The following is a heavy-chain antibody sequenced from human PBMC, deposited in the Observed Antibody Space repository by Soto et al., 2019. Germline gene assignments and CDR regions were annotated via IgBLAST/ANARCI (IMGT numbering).Heavy chain of an antibody. Sequence: EVQLLESGGGFIHPGGSLRLSCAASGFSFSSFAMNWVRQAPGKGLEWVSIISGSADSTFYEDSGKGRFTISRDNSKSTLYLQINSLRAEDTPVYYCAKTRGAMIYAISVYGMDVWGQGTTVTVSS. D-gene: IGHD2-8*01. J-gene: IGHJ6*02. CDR1: GFSFSSFA. V-gene: IGHV3-23*01. CDR3: AKTRGAMIYAISVYGMDV. CDR2: ISGSADST.